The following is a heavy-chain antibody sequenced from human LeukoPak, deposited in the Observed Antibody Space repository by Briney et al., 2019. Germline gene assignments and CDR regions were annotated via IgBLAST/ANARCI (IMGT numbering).Heavy chain of an antibody. Sequence: GGSLRLSCAASGFTFSNAWMSWVRQAPGKGLGWVGRIKSKTDGGTTDYAAPVKGRFTTSRDDSKNTLYLQMNSLKTEDTAVYYCTTDSYSGYEIDYWGQGTLVTVSS. CDR1: GFTFSNAW. D-gene: IGHD5-12*01. CDR2: IKSKTDGGTT. J-gene: IGHJ4*02. CDR3: TTDSYSGYEIDY. V-gene: IGHV3-15*01.